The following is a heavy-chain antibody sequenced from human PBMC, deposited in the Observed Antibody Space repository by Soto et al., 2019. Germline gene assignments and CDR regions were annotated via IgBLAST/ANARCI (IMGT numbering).Heavy chain of an antibody. J-gene: IGHJ4*02. Sequence: EVQLVESGGGLVQPGGSLRLSCAASGFTFSGSSMHWVRQASGKGLEWVARSRSKANNYATTYAASVKGRFTMSRDESKNTTYLQMNSLKTEDTAIYYCASLIYDSSNFYDNDYWGQGTRVTVAS. D-gene: IGHD3-22*01. CDR3: ASLIYDSSNFYDNDY. CDR2: SRSKANNYAT. CDR1: GFTFSGSS. V-gene: IGHV3-73*02.